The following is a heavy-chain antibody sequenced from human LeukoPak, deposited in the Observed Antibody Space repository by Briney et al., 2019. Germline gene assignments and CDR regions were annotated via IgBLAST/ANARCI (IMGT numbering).Heavy chain of an antibody. D-gene: IGHD2-2*01. Sequence: PSETLSLTCTVSGGSISSYYWSWIRQPPGKGLEWIGYIYYSGSTNYNPSLKSRVTISVDTSKNQFSLKLSSVTAADTAVYYCATGRVVPAAAGNNWFDPWGQGTLVTVSS. J-gene: IGHJ5*02. V-gene: IGHV4-59*12. CDR3: ATGRVVPAAAGNNWFDP. CDR2: IYYSGST. CDR1: GGSISSYY.